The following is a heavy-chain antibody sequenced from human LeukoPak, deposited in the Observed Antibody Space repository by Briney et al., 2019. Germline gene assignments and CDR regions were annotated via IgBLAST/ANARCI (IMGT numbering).Heavy chain of an antibody. J-gene: IGHJ4*02. CDR2: LSFSGLTT. CDR3: ARPTSGWYAGGFDY. V-gene: IGHV3-23*01. D-gene: IGHD6-19*01. Sequence: GGSLRLSCAASGFTFINYAMNWVRQAPGKGLEPVSALSFSGLTTYYADSVRGRFTISRDNSKSTLYLQMNSLRAEDTALYYCARPTSGWYAGGFDYWGQGILVTVSS. CDR1: GFTFINYA.